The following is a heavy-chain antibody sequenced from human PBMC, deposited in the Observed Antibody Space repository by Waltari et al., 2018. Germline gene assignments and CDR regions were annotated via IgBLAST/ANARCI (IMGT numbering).Heavy chain of an antibody. CDR3: ASHYYYDSSGYYPFDY. CDR1: GGSISSHY. Sequence: QVQLQESGPGLVKPSETLSLTCTVSGGSISSHYWSWIRQPPGKGLEWIGYIYYSGSTNYNPSRKSRVTISVDTSKNQFSLKLSSVTAADTAVYYCASHYYYDSSGYYPFDYWGQGTLVTVSS. V-gene: IGHV4-59*11. D-gene: IGHD3-22*01. J-gene: IGHJ4*02. CDR2: IYYSGST.